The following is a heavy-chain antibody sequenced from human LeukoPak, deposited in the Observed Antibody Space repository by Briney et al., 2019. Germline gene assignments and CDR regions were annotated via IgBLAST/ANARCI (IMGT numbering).Heavy chain of an antibody. CDR3: ARGSGAFDI. V-gene: IGHV1-46*01. J-gene: IGHJ3*02. CDR1: GYTFTSCY. Sequence: ASVKVSCKASGYTFTSCYMHWVRQALGQGLEWMGIINPSGGSTSYAQKFQVRVTMTRDMSTSTVYMELSSLRSEDTAVYYCARGSGAFDIWGQGTMVTVSS. D-gene: IGHD1-26*01. CDR2: INPSGGST.